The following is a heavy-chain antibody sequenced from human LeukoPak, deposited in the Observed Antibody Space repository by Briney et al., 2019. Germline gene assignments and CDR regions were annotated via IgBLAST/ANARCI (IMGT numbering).Heavy chain of an antibody. CDR3: ARDLAPSYYGMDV. Sequence: GGSLRLSCAASGFTFSSYEMNWVRQAPGKGLEWVSYISSSGSTIYDADSVKGRFTISRDNAKNSLYLQMNSLRAEDTAVYYCARDLAPSYYGMDVWGQGTTVTVSS. J-gene: IGHJ6*02. CDR1: GFTFSSYE. CDR2: ISSSGSTI. D-gene: IGHD2-15*01. V-gene: IGHV3-48*03.